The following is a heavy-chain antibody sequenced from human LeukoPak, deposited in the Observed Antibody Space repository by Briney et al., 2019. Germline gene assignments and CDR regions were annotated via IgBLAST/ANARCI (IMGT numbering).Heavy chain of an antibody. CDR3: ARVALYYYDSSGYTDAFDI. Sequence: GGSLRLSCAASGFTFSSYWMHWVRQVPGKGLVWVSRINSDGSNTTYADSVKGRFTISRDNAKNTLYLQMNSLRAEDTAVYYCARVALYYYDSSGYTDAFDIWGQGTMVTVSS. CDR1: GFTFSSYW. D-gene: IGHD3-22*01. V-gene: IGHV3-74*03. J-gene: IGHJ3*02. CDR2: INSDGSNT.